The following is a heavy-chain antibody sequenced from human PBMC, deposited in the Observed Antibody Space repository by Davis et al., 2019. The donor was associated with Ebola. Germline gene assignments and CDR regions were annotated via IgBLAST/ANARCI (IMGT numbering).Heavy chain of an antibody. CDR1: GFTFSSRS. D-gene: IGHD3-3*01. CDR3: ATGTDDFWSGYFDY. J-gene: IGHJ4*02. V-gene: IGHV3-7*03. CDR2: IKPDGSEK. Sequence: GESLKISCAASGFTFSSRSMHWVRQAPGKGLEWVANIKPDGSEKYYVDSVKGRFTISRDNAKNSLYLQMNSLRAEDTAVYYCATGTDDFWSGYFDYWGQGTLVTVSS.